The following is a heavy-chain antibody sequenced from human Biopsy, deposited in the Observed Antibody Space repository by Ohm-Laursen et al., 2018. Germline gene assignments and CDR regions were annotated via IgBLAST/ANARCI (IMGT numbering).Heavy chain of an antibody. CDR3: AKVSRSIYDSTFDAFNI. J-gene: IGHJ3*02. CDR2: IDYRGST. V-gene: IGHV4-59*01. D-gene: IGHD3-22*01. CDR1: GGSFSTYY. Sequence: TLSLTCSVSGGSFSTYYWTWIRQPPGKGLEWIACIDYRGSTNYNPSLKSRVSISIDTSKNQLSLRLNSVTAADTAVYYCAKVSRSIYDSTFDAFNIWGPGTMVTVSS.